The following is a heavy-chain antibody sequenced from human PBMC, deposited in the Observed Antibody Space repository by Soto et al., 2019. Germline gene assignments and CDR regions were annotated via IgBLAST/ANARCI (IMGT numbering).Heavy chain of an antibody. V-gene: IGHV2-5*02. D-gene: IGHD5-12*01. CDR1: GFSLSTSGVG. J-gene: IGHJ4*02. CDR2: IYWDDDK. CDR3: AHRRYTGYDLGAFDY. Sequence: QITLKESGPTLVKPTQTLTLTCTFSGFSLSTSGVGVGWIRQPPGKALEWLALIYWDDDKRYSPSLKSRLTITKETSKNQVILKKTNTDPVDTATYYCAHRRYTGYDLGAFDYWGQGTPVTVSS.